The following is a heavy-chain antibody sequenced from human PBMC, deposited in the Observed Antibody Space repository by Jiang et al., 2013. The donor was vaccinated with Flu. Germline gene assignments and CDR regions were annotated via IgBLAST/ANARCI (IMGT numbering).Heavy chain of an antibody. CDR1: GFTFSSYG. V-gene: IGHV3-30*18. CDR3: AKEAGDYGDYDLGYF. Sequence: VQLLESGGGVVQPGRSLRLSCAASGFTFSSYGMHWVRQAPGKGLEWVAVISYDGSNKYYVDSVKGRFTISRDNSKNTLYLQMNSLRAEDTAVYYCAKEAGDYGDYDLGYF. D-gene: IGHD4-17*01. CDR2: ISYDGSNK. J-gene: IGHJ2*01.